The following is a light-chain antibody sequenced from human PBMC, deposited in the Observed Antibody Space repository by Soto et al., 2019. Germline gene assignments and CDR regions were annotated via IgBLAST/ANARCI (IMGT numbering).Light chain of an antibody. V-gene: IGKV3-20*01. J-gene: IGKJ1*01. CDR2: GAS. CDR1: QSVSSNY. CDR3: QQYGTSPWT. Sequence: EIVLTQSPGTLSLSPGERATLSCRASQSVSSNYLAWYQQKPGQAPRLLIYGASSRATGIPDRFSGSGSGTDFTLVISRVEPEDFAVYYCQQYGTSPWTFGQGTKVEIK.